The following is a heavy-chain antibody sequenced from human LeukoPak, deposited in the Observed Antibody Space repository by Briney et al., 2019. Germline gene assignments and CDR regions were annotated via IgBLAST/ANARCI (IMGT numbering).Heavy chain of an antibody. J-gene: IGHJ4*02. Sequence: NTGGSLRLSCVASGYTFSSYSINWVRQAPGKGLEWVSSIGVRSNYIYYADSVRGRFSISRDDARDSLYLQMNSLRAEDTAVYYCVRLRRNSDTSGFYYYYDFWGQGSLGTVSS. D-gene: IGHD3-22*01. V-gene: IGHV3-21*01. CDR3: VRLRRNSDTSGFYYYYDF. CDR2: IGVRSNYI. CDR1: GYTFSSYS.